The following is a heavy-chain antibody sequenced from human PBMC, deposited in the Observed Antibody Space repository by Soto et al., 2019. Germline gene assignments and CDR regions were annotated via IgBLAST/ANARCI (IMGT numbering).Heavy chain of an antibody. D-gene: IGHD3-10*01. Sequence: QVQLVESGGGVVQPGRSLRLSCAASGFTFSSYGMHWVRQAPGKGLAWVAVISYDGSNKYYADSVKGRFTISRDNSKNTLYLHMNSLRAEETAVYYCAKKDGNGSGSYSDYAFDIWGQGTMVTVSS. V-gene: IGHV3-30*18. J-gene: IGHJ3*02. CDR3: AKKDGNGSGSYSDYAFDI. CDR1: GFTFSSYG. CDR2: ISYDGSNK.